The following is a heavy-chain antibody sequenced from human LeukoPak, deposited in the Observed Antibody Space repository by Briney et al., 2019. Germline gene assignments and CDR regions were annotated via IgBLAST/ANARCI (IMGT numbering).Heavy chain of an antibody. CDR3: AKEDITIFGVPSNGGFDP. D-gene: IGHD3-3*01. CDR1: GFTFSSYW. CDR2: INTDGSST. Sequence: GGSLRLSCAASGFTFSSYWMHWVRQAPGKGLVWVSRINTDGSSTSYADSVKGRFTISRDNAKNTLYLQMNSLRAEDTAVYYCAKEDITIFGVPSNGGFDPWGQGTLVTVSS. J-gene: IGHJ5*02. V-gene: IGHV3-74*01.